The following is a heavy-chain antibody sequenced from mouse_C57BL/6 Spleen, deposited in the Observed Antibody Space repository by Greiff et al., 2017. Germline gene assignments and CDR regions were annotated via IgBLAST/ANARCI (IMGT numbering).Heavy chain of an antibody. CDR1: GFNIKNTY. V-gene: IGHV14-3*01. CDR3: AMPMWMDYYAMDY. J-gene: IGHJ4*01. CDR2: IDPANGNT. D-gene: IGHD2-3*01. Sequence: EVQLKESVAELVRPGASVKLSCTASGFNIKNTYMHWVKQRPEQGLEWIGRIDPANGNTKYAPKFQGKATITADTSSNTAYLQLSSLTSEDTAIYYCAMPMWMDYYAMDYWGQGTSVTVSS.